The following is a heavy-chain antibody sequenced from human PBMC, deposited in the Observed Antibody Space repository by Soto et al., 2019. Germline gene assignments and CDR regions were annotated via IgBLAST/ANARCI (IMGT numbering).Heavy chain of an antibody. V-gene: IGHV4-31*03. Sequence: SETLSLTCTVSGGSISSGGYYWSWIRQHPGKGLEWIGYIYYSGSTYYNPSLKSRVTISVDTSKNQFSLKLSSVTAADTAVYYCAREVVLYGDYVVGYWGQGTLVTVSS. CDR3: AREVVLYGDYVVGY. J-gene: IGHJ4*02. CDR2: IYYSGST. D-gene: IGHD4-17*01. CDR1: GGSISSGGYY.